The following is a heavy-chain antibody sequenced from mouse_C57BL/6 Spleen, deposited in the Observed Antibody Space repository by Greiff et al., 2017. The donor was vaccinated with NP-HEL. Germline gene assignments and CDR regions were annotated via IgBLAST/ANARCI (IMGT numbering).Heavy chain of an antibody. D-gene: IGHD1-1*01. CDR2: IYPYNGVS. Sequence: EVKLMESGPELVKPGASVKISCKASGYSFTGYYMHWVKQSHGNILDWIGYIYPYNGVSSYNQKFKGKATLTVDKSSSTAYMELRSLTSEDSAVYYCARSYYYGSSPYYFDYWGQGTTLTVSS. CDR1: GYSFTGYY. J-gene: IGHJ2*01. CDR3: ARSYYYGSSPYYFDY. V-gene: IGHV1-31*01.